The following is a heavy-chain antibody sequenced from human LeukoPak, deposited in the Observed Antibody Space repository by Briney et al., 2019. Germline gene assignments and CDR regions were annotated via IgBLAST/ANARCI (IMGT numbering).Heavy chain of an antibody. CDR3: TADRGSGSDY. CDR1: GFTFSSAW. D-gene: IGHD1-26*01. J-gene: IGHJ4*02. Sequence: PGGSLRLSCAASGFTFSSAWMSWVRQAPGKGLEWVGRIKSKADGGTTDYAAPVKGRFSISRDDSKDRLYLQMNSLKTEDTAVYYCTADRGSGSDYWGQGTLVTVSS. V-gene: IGHV3-15*01. CDR2: IKSKADGGTT.